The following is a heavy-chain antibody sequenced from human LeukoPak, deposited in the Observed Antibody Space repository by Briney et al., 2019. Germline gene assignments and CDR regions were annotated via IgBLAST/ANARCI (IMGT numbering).Heavy chain of an antibody. Sequence: GGSLRLSCAASGFTFSRYSMNWVRQAPGEGLEWVSSISSSSIYIYYADSVKGRFTISRDNAKNSLCLQMNSLRAEDTAVYYCARAEHYYYDTSAYHTVTPREFDPWGQGTLVTVSS. CDR3: ARAEHYYYDTSAYHTVTPREFDP. D-gene: IGHD3-22*01. CDR2: ISSSSIYI. CDR1: GFTFSRYS. J-gene: IGHJ5*02. V-gene: IGHV3-21*01.